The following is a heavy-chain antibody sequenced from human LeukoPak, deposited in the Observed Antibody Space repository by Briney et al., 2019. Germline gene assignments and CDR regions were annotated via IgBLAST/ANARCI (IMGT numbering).Heavy chain of an antibody. J-gene: IGHJ3*02. CDR3: ARDGEVEMAPPGREGAFDI. CDR2: ISAYNGNT. V-gene: IGHV1-18*01. D-gene: IGHD5-24*01. Sequence: ASVKVSCKASGYTFTSYGISWVRQAPGQGLEWMGWISAYNGNTNYAQKLQGRVTMTTDTSTSTAYMELSSLRSEDTAVYYCARDGEVEMAPPGREGAFDIWGQGTMVTVSS. CDR1: GYTFTSYG.